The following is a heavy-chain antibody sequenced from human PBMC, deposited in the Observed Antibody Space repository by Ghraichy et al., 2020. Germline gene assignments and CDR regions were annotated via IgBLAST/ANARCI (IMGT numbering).Heavy chain of an antibody. J-gene: IGHJ5*02. D-gene: IGHD2-15*01. CDR2: ISGSGGST. Sequence: LSLTCAASGFTFSSYAMSWVRQAPGKGLEWVSAISGSGGSTYYADSVKGRFTISRDNSKNTLYLQMNSLRAEDTAVYYCAKEACSGGSCPFDPWGQGTLVTVSS. CDR1: GFTFSSYA. CDR3: AKEACSGGSCPFDP. V-gene: IGHV3-23*01.